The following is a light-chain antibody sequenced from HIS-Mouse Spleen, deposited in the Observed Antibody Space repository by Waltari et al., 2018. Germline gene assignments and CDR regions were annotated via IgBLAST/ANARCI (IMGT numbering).Light chain of an antibody. CDR2: AAS. V-gene: IGKV1-8*01. CDR3: QQYYSYPPWT. J-gene: IGKJ1*01. CDR1: QGISSY. Sequence: AIRMTQSPSSLSASTGDRVTITWRASQGISSYLAWYQQKPGKAPKLLFYAASTLQSGVPSRFSGSGSGTDFTLTISCLQSEDFATYYCQQYYSYPPWTFGQGTKVEIK.